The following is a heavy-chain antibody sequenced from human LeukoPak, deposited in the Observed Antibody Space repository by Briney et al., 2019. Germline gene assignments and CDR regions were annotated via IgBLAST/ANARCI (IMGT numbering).Heavy chain of an antibody. CDR1: GGSLSSYY. J-gene: IGHJ3*02. V-gene: IGHV4-4*07. CDR2: IYTSGTT. Sequence: PSETLSLTCTVSGGSLSSYYWSWIRQPAGKGLEWIGRIYTSGTTNYNPSLKSRVTMSVDTSKNQFSLKLTSVTAADTAVYYCAREEDSSGFVDAFDIWGQGTMVTVSS. CDR3: AREEDSSGFVDAFDI. D-gene: IGHD6-19*01.